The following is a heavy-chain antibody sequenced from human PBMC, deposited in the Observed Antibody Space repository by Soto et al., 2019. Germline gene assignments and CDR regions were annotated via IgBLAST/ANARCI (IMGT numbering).Heavy chain of an antibody. V-gene: IGHV1-69*01. CDR1: GGTFSSYA. D-gene: IGHD2-2*01. J-gene: IGHJ6*02. CDR2: IIPIFGTA. Sequence: QVQLVQSGAEVKKPGSSVKVSCKASGGTFSSYAISWVRQAPGQGLEWMGGIIPIFGTANYAQKFQGRVTITAAESTRTAYRELSSLRSEDTAVYYCAREYQLLWNYYYCGIDVLGQATTVTVSS. CDR3: AREYQLLWNYYYCGIDV.